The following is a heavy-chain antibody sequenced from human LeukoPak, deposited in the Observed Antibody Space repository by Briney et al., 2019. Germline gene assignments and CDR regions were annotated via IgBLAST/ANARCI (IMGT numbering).Heavy chain of an antibody. V-gene: IGHV1-2*02. Sequence: GASVKVSCKASGYTFTGYYMHWVRQAPGQGLEWMGWINPNSGGTNYAQKFQGRVTMTRDTSISTAYMELSRLRSDDTAVYYCAREGGIAAAGTVNFDYWGQGTLVTVSS. CDR3: AREGGIAAAGTVNFDY. CDR1: GYTFTGYY. CDR2: INPNSGGT. J-gene: IGHJ4*02. D-gene: IGHD6-13*01.